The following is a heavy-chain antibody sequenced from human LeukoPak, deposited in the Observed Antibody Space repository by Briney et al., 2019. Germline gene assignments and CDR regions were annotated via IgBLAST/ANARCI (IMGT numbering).Heavy chain of an antibody. CDR2: IYYSGTT. V-gene: IGHV4-59*08. CDR3: ARHGGYGGNPMPFDS. J-gene: IGHJ4*02. Sequence: PSETLSLTCTVSGGSISSYYWSWIRQPPGKGLEWIAYIYYSGTTNYNPSLKSRVTISLDTSKNQFSLKLSSVTAADTAVYYCARHGGYGGNPMPFDSWGQGTLVTVSS. CDR1: GGSISSYY. D-gene: IGHD4-23*01.